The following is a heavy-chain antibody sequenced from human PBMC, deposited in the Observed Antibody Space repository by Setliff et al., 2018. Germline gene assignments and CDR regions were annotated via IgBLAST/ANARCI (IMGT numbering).Heavy chain of an antibody. J-gene: IGHJ4*02. Sequence: SETLSLTCTVSGGSISSSSYYWGWIRQPPGKGLEWIGSIYYSGSTYYNPSLKSRVTLSVDTSRNHFSLKLNSVTAADTAVYYCARRETYYNFWSGYYAYWGQGTLVTVSS. CDR3: ARRETYYNFWSGYYAY. V-gene: IGHV4-39*07. D-gene: IGHD3-3*01. CDR2: IYYSGST. CDR1: GGSISSSSYY.